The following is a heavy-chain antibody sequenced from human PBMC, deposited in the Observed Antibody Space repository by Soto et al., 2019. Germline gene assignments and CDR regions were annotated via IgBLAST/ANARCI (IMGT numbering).Heavy chain of an antibody. V-gene: IGHV3-11*06. D-gene: IGHD5-18*01. CDR2: ISSRSSYT. J-gene: IGHJ4*01. Sequence: PGGSLRLSCAASGFTFSDYYMSWIRQAPGKGLEWVSHISSRSSYTNYADSVKGRFTTSRDNAKSTLYLQMNRLRADYTAVYYCARDHSLGEYSYGKFDCWGQGTLVTVSS. CDR3: ARDHSLGEYSYGKFDC. CDR1: GFTFSDYY.